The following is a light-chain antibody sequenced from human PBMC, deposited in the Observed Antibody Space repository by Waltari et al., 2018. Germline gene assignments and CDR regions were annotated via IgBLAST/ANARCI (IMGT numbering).Light chain of an antibody. V-gene: IGLV1-51*01. Sequence: QSVLTQPPSVSAAPGERVTISCSGGTSNFGKHSVSWYQHLPGAAPRLLIYDNNQRAFRIPGRFSAFKSGTSATLGIAGLQTGDEADYYCGTWDSSLNSGVFGGGTKLTVL. CDR3: GTWDSSLNSGV. CDR2: DNN. J-gene: IGLJ3*02. CDR1: TSNFGKHS.